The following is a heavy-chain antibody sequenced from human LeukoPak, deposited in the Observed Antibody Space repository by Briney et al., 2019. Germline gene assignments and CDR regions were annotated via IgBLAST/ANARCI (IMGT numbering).Heavy chain of an antibody. CDR1: GFTFNTYV. J-gene: IGHJ3*02. CDR3: ARRGQELGHVFDI. V-gene: IGHV3-30-3*01. D-gene: IGHD7-27*01. CDR2: ISSDGNNK. Sequence: GGSLRLSCAASGFTFNTYVMSWVCQAPGKGLEWLAVISSDGNNKYYANSVKGRFTISRDNSKNTLYLQMDSLRPEDTALYYCARRGQELGHVFDIWGQGTMVTVPS.